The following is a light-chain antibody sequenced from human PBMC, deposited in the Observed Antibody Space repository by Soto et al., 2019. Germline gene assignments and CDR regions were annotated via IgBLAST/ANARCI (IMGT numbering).Light chain of an antibody. CDR2: DTW. V-gene: IGKV3D-20*01. J-gene: IGKJ1*01. CDR1: QSINNNY. Sequence: DIVLTQSPATLSLSPGERATLSCGASQSINNNYLAWYQQRPGLAPRLLIYDTWKRATGIPDRFSGSGSGTDFILTISRLEPEDFAVYYCQQYGGPPRTFGQGTKVE. CDR3: QQYGGPPRT.